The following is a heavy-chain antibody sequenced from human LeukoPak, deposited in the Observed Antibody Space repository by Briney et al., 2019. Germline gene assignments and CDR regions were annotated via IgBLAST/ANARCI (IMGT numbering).Heavy chain of an antibody. V-gene: IGHV3-30-3*01. CDR1: GFTFSPYT. J-gene: IGHJ4*02. CDR2: ISYDGSNK. Sequence: GGSLRLSCAASGFTFSPYTMNWVRQAPGKGLEWVAVISYDGSNKYYADSVKGRFTISRDNSKNTLHLQMNSLRAEDTVVYYCARDHAPDCSGGSCYYGYFDYWGQGTLVTVSS. CDR3: ARDHAPDCSGGSCYYGYFDY. D-gene: IGHD2-15*01.